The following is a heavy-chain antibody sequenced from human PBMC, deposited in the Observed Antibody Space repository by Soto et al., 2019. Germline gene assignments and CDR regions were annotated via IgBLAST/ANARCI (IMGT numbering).Heavy chain of an antibody. CDR3: ARDFIAAPYYYYMDV. Sequence: GGSLRLSCAASGFIFSSYSMNWVRQAPGKGLEWVAIISYDGSNEYYADSVKGRFTISRDNAKNSMYLQMSSLRAEDTAVYYCARDFIAAPYYYYMDVWGKGTTVTVS. CDR2: ISYDGSNE. V-gene: IGHV3-30*03. CDR1: GFIFSSYS. D-gene: IGHD6-13*01. J-gene: IGHJ6*03.